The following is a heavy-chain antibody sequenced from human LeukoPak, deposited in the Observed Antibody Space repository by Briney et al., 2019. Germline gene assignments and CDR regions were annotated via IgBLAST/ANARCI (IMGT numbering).Heavy chain of an antibody. J-gene: IGHJ4*02. CDR1: GGSFSGYY. V-gene: IGHV4-34*01. CDR2: INHSGST. D-gene: IGHD5-18*01. CDR3: ARAPPRARLGGYSYGSY. Sequence: SETLSLTCAVYGGSFSGYYWSWPRQPPGKGLEWIGEINHSGSTNYNPSLKSRVTISVDTSKNQFSLKLSSVTAADTAVYYCARAPPRARLGGYSYGSYWGQGTLVTVSS.